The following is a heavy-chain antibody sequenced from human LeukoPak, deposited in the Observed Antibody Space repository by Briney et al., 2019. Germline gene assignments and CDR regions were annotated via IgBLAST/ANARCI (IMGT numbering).Heavy chain of an antibody. J-gene: IGHJ5*02. CDR2: IDPIDPNSGGT. V-gene: IGHV1-2*06. D-gene: IGHD4-17*01. CDR3: ASLRYGFDP. Sequence: ASVKVSCKTSGYTFTDYYIHWVRQAPGQGLQWMGRIDPIDPNSGGTSFAQKFQGRVTMTRNTSISTAYMELSSLRSEDTAVYYCASLRYGFDPWGQGTLVTVSS. CDR1: GYTFTDYY.